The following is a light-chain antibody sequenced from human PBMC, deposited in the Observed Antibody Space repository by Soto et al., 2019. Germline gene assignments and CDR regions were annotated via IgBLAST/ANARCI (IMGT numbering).Light chain of an antibody. CDR2: SDN. V-gene: IGLV1-44*01. J-gene: IGLJ3*02. CDR1: NSNIGSHT. Sequence: QSVLTQPPSASGTPGQRVTISCSGSNSNIGSHTVNWYQKFPGTAPKLLMWSDNQRPSGVPDRFSGSKSGPSASLAISGLQSEDEADYYCSVWDDSLTGWVFGGGTKLTVL. CDR3: SVWDDSLTGWV.